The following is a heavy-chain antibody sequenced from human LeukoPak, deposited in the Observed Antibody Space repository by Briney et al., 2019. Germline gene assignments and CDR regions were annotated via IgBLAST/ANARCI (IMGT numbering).Heavy chain of an antibody. V-gene: IGHV3-48*03. J-gene: IGHJ4*02. CDR3: ARGPRWLQFSFDY. Sequence: GGSLRLSSAASGFTFSSYEMNWVRQAPGKGLEWVSYISSSGSTIYYADSVKGRFTISRDNAENSLYLQMNSLRAEDTAVYYCARGPRWLQFSFDYWGQGTLVTLSS. D-gene: IGHD5-24*01. CDR2: ISSSGSTI. CDR1: GFTFSSYE.